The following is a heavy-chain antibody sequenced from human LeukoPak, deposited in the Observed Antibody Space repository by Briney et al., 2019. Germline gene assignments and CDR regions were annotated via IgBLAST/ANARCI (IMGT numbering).Heavy chain of an antibody. CDR2: IWKDGSNE. V-gene: IGHV3-33*08. CDR3: TALTGAMDV. J-gene: IGHJ6*04. Sequence: GGSLRLSCAASGFIFSAFGMHWVRQGPGKGLEWVAVIWKDGSNEFYADSVRGRFTISRDNSKNTLFLQMNSLRPEDTAVYYCTALTGAMDVWGKGTTFIVSS. CDR1: GFIFSAFG.